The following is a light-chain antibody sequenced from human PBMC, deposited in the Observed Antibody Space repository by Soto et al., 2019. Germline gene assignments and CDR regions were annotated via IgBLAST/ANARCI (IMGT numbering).Light chain of an antibody. J-gene: IGKJ4*01. V-gene: IGKV2-30*01. Sequence: DVVMAQSPLSLPVTLGQPASISCRSSQSLLYSDGNIYLNWFHQRPGQSPRRLIYKVSNRDSGVPDRFSGSGSGTDFTLKISRVEAEDVGAYYCMQGTHWPITFGGGTKVDIK. CDR1: QSLLYSDGNIY. CDR2: KVS. CDR3: MQGTHWPIT.